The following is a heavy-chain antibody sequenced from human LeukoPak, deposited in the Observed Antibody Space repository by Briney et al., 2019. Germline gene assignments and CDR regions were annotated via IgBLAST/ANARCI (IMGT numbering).Heavy chain of an antibody. Sequence: GESLKISCKGSGYNFSSYWIGWVRQMPGKGLEWMGIIYPGDSDTRHSPSFQGQVTISADKSISTAYLQWSSLKASDTAMYYCARAECSGGSCHLDYWGQGTLVTVSS. CDR2: IYPGDSDT. CDR1: GYNFSSYW. CDR3: ARAECSGGSCHLDY. J-gene: IGHJ4*02. D-gene: IGHD2-15*01. V-gene: IGHV5-51*01.